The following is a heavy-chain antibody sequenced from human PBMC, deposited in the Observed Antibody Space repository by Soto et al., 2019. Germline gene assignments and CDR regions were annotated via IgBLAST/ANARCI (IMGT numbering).Heavy chain of an antibody. D-gene: IGHD4-17*01. CDR1: GFTFSSYS. CDR2: ISSSSSTI. J-gene: IGHJ6*02. V-gene: IGHV3-48*01. CDR3: ARDGAGDGDDFVHYYYSGMDV. Sequence: EVQLVESGGGLVQPGGSLRLSCAASGFTFSSYSMNWVRQAPGKGLEWVSYISSSSSTIYYADSVKGRFTISRDNAKNSLYLQMISLRAEDTAVYYCARDGAGDGDDFVHYYYSGMDVWGQGTTVTVSS.